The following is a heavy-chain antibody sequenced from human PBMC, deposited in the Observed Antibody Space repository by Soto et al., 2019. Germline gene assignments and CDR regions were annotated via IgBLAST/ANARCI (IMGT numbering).Heavy chain of an antibody. CDR1: GFTVSSYA. CDR3: AKEYALNYYDSSGYLY. J-gene: IGHJ4*02. CDR2: ISAST. V-gene: IGHV3-23*01. Sequence: SGGSLRLSCAASGFTVSSYALNLVRQAPGKGLEWVSGISASTYYADSVKGRFTISRDTSKNTLYLQMNSLRAEDTAVYYCAKEYALNYYDSSGYLYWGQGTLVTVSS. D-gene: IGHD3-22*01.